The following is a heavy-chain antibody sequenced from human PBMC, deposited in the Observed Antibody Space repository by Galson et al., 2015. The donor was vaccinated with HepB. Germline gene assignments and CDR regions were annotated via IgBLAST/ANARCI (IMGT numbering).Heavy chain of an antibody. Sequence: PALVKPTQTLTLTCTFSGFSLTTSGVGVGWIRQPPGEALEWLAFIYWDNDARYNPSLKSRLTITKDTSKNQVVLTMTNMDPVDAATYYCVRSDYPSLRGFDPWGQGILVSVSS. V-gene: IGHV2-5*02. CDR2: IYWDNDA. J-gene: IGHJ5*02. CDR3: VRSDYPSLRGFDP. D-gene: IGHD5-12*01. CDR1: GFSLTTSGVG.